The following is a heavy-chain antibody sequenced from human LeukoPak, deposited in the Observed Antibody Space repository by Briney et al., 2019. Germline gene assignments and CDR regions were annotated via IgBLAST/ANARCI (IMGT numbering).Heavy chain of an antibody. CDR1: GFTFSSCA. J-gene: IGHJ5*02. V-gene: IGHV3-30-3*01. CDR2: ISYDGSNR. D-gene: IGHD5-24*01. Sequence: GGSLRLSCAASGFTFSSCAMHWVRQAPGKGLEWVAFISYDGSNRYYIDSVKGRFTISRDNSKNTLYLQMNSLRAEDTAVYYCARGQRWLQAPASWGQGTLVTVSS. CDR3: ARGQRWLQAPAS.